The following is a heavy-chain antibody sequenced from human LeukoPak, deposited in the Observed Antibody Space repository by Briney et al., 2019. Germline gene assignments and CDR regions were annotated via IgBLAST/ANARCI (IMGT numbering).Heavy chain of an antibody. V-gene: IGHV4-34*01. CDR1: LDSFSGYS. CDR2: INSGGDT. D-gene: IGHD6-19*01. CDR3: ARRPGIAVAGARFDP. Sequence: SETLSLTCAVYLDSFSGYSWSWIRQPPGKGLEWIGDINSGGDTNYNPSLKSRVTLSVDTSKNQFSLRLTSVTAADTAVYYCARRPGIAVAGARFDPWGQGTLVTVSS. J-gene: IGHJ5*02.